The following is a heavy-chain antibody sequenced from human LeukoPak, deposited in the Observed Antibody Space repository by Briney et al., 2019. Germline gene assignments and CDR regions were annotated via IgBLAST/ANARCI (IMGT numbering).Heavy chain of an antibody. J-gene: IGHJ4*02. Sequence: GGPLRLSCGASGFTFSSYWMHWVRQAPGKGLVWVSRINSDGSSTSYADSVKGRFTISRDNAKNTLYLQMNSLRAEDTAVYYCAREPGVAVAGPDYRGQGTLVTVSS. CDR2: INSDGSST. V-gene: IGHV3-74*01. D-gene: IGHD6-19*01. CDR1: GFTFSSYW. CDR3: AREPGVAVAGPDY.